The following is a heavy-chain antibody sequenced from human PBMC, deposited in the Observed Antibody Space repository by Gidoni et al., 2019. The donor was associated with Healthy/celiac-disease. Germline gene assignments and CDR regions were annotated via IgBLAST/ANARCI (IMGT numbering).Heavy chain of an antibody. CDR1: GGSISSGDYY. V-gene: IGHV4-30-4*01. D-gene: IGHD3-3*01. CDR2: IYYSGST. J-gene: IGHJ4*02. CDR3: ARGRDDFWSGYRFDY. Sequence: QVQLQESGPGLVTPSQNLSLTCTVSGGSISSGDYYWSWLRQPPGKGLEWIGYIYYSGSTYYNPSLKSRVTISVDTSKNQFSLKLSSVTAADTAVYYCARGRDDFWSGYRFDYWGQGTLVTVSS.